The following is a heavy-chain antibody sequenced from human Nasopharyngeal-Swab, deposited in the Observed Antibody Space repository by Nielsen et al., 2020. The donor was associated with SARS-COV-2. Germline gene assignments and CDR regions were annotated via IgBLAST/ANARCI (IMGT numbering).Heavy chain of an antibody. Sequence: GGSLKLSCKGSGYSFTSYWIGWVRQMPGKGLEWMGIIYPGDSDTRYSPSFQGQVTISADKSISTAYLQWSSLKASDTAMYYCARGRDCGGDCYLTFPVDYWGQGTLVTVSS. J-gene: IGHJ4*02. V-gene: IGHV5-51*01. CDR1: GYSFTSYW. CDR3: ARGRDCGGDCYLTFPVDY. CDR2: IYPGDSDT. D-gene: IGHD2-21*02.